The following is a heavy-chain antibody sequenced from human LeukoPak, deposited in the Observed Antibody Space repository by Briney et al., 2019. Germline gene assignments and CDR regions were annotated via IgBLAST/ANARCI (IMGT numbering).Heavy chain of an antibody. CDR2: IYYSGST. CDR1: GGSISSYY. J-gene: IGHJ3*02. D-gene: IGHD3-22*01. CDR3: ASGYDSSGYYGYYEDAFDI. Sequence: SETLSLTCTVSGGSISSYYWSWIRQPPGKGLEWIGYIYYSGSTNYNPSLKSRVTISVDTSKNQFSLKLSSVTAADTAVYYCASGYDSSGYYGYYEDAFDIWGQGTMVTVSS. V-gene: IGHV4-59*01.